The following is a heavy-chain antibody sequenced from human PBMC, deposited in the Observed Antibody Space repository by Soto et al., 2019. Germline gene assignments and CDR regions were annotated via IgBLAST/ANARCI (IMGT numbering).Heavy chain of an antibody. Sequence: QVQLVESGGGVVQPGGSLRLSCTASGFTFTTFGLHWVRQAPGKGLEWVALISYDGHNKYYSDSVMGRFTISRDNYKNTLSLQMNSLRAADTAVYYCAKDLQAYGDYNYYYYGMDVWGQGTTVSASS. CDR3: AKDLQAYGDYNYYYYGMDV. CDR1: GFTFTTFG. D-gene: IGHD4-17*01. J-gene: IGHJ6*02. CDR2: ISYDGHNK. V-gene: IGHV3-30*18.